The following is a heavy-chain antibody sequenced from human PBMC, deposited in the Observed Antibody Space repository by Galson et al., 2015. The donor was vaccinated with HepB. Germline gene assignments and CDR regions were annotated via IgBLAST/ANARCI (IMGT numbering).Heavy chain of an antibody. CDR2: ISYDGSNK. J-gene: IGHJ6*02. V-gene: IGHV3-30*04. D-gene: IGHD6-19*01. Sequence: SLRLSCAASGFTFSSYAMHWVRQAPGKGLEWVAVISYDGSNKYYADSVKGRFTISRDNSKNTLYLQMNSLRAEDTAVYYCARAFFNGWYDGMDVWGQGTTVTVSS. CDR1: GFTFSSYA. CDR3: ARAFFNGWYDGMDV.